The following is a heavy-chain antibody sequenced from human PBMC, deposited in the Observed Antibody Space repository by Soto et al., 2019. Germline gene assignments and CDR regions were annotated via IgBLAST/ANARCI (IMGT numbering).Heavy chain of an antibody. CDR2: IIPIFGTA. Sequence: QVQLVQSGAEVKKPGSSVNVSCKASGGTFSSYAISWVRQAPGQGLEWMGGIIPIFGTANYAQKFQGRVTITADESTSTAYMELSSLRSEDTAVYYCASLTRYSSGWGIYYYYGMDVWGQGTTVTVSS. J-gene: IGHJ6*02. D-gene: IGHD6-19*01. V-gene: IGHV1-69*01. CDR1: GGTFSSYA. CDR3: ASLTRYSSGWGIYYYYGMDV.